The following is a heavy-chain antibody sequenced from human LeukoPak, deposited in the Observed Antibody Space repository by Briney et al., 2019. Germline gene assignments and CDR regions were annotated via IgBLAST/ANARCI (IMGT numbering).Heavy chain of an antibody. J-gene: IGHJ4*02. CDR3: ARDDLNRNHYDSSGYPDY. D-gene: IGHD3-22*01. CDR1: GFTFNSYE. V-gene: IGHV3-48*03. CDR2: ISSSGSTK. Sequence: GGSLRLSCAASGFTFNSYEINWVRQAPGKGLEWVSYISSSGSTKYYADSVKGRFTISRDNAKNSLYLQMNSLRAEDTAVYYCARDDLNRNHYDSSGYPDYWGQGTLVTVSS.